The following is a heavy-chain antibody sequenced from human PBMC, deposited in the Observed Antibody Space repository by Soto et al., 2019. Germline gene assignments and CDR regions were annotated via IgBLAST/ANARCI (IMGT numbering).Heavy chain of an antibody. CDR1: GVSISTADYY. CDR2: IYYSGST. V-gene: IGHV4-61*08. CDR3: ARDGSSSWYGDYYYYGMDV. J-gene: IGHJ6*02. Sequence: SETLSLTCTVTGVSISTADYYWSWIRQHPGKGLEWLGYIYYSGSTNYNPSLKSRVTISVDTSKNQFSLKLSSVTAAVTAVYYCARDGSSSWYGDYYYYGMDVWGQGTTVTVSS. D-gene: IGHD6-13*01.